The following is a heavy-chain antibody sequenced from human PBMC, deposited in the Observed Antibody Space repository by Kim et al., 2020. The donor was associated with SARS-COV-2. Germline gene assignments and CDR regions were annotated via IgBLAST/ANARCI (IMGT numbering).Heavy chain of an antibody. Sequence: GGSLRLSCAASGFTFSSYAMSWVRQAPGKGLEWVSAISGSGGSTYYADSVKGRVTISRDNSKTTLYLQMNSLRAEDTAVYYCAKSGHYYYGSGRYSYYWGQGALVTASS. J-gene: IGHJ4*02. V-gene: IGHV3-23*01. D-gene: IGHD3-10*01. CDR2: ISGSGGST. CDR1: GFTFSSYA. CDR3: AKSGHYYYGSGRYSYY.